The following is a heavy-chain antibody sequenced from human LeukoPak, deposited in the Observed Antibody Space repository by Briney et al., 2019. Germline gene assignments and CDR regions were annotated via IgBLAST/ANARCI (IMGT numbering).Heavy chain of an antibody. J-gene: IGHJ4*02. D-gene: IGHD1-26*01. CDR2: INPSGGST. CDR1: GYTFTSYY. CDR3: ARDGPLRELLSPGFDY. V-gene: IGHV1-46*01. Sequence: ASVKVSCKASGYTFTSYYMHWVRQAPGQGLEWMGIINPSGGSTSYAQKFQGRVTMTRDTSTSTVYMELSSLRSEDTAVYYCARDGPLRELLSPGFDYWGQGTLVTVSS.